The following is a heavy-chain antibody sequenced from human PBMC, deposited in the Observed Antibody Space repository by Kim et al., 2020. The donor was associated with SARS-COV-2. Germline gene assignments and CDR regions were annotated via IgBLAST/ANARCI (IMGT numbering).Heavy chain of an antibody. Sequence: GGSLRLSCAASGFTFTNYAMHWVRQAPGKGPEWVAVTSKDENNKYYADSVKGRFTISRDNSKNTLFLQMDSLRLEDTAVYYCAKRVCTGGPMCAWDCDLADWGAGTLGTASP. CDR3: AKRVCTGGPMCAWDCDLAD. D-gene: IGHD1-26*01. J-gene: IGHJ1*01. CDR1: GFTFTNYA. CDR2: TSKDENNK. V-gene: IGHV3-30*18.